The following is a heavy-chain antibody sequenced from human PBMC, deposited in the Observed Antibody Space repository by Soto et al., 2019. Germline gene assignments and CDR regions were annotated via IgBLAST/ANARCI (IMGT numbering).Heavy chain of an antibody. Sequence: GGSLRLSCAASGFTSSSYAMSWFGQAPGKGLEWVSAISASGGSTYYADSVKGRFTISRDNSKNTLYLQMNSLRAEDTAVYYCVKFQQTHGDYVRHYYGMDVWGQGTTVTVSS. CDR2: ISASGGST. V-gene: IGHV3-23*01. CDR1: GFTSSSYA. D-gene: IGHD4-17*01. CDR3: VKFQQTHGDYVRHYYGMDV. J-gene: IGHJ6*02.